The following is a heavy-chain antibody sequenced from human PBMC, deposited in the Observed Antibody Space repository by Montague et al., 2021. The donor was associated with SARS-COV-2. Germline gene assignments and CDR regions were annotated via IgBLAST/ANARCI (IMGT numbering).Heavy chain of an antibody. Sequence: SETLSLTCDVSGGSVYSNADHLNSDYCAWVRQSPGGGLEWIGSVHWRGQTWQNPSFRGRLTMSVDTSKNSVSLRLTSVTAADTAMYYCTGQRWRGRFDPWGLGTLVIVSS. CDR3: TGQRWRGRFDP. CDR2: VHWRGQT. J-gene: IGHJ5*02. CDR1: GGSVYSNADHLNSDY. D-gene: IGHD2-15*01. V-gene: IGHV4-39*01.